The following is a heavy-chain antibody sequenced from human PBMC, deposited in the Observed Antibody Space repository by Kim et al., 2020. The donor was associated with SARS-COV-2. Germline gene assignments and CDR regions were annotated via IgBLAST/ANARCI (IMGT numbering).Heavy chain of an antibody. Sequence: SATLSLTCTVSGGSISTYYWSWVRQPPGKGLEWFGYIYYTGTTKYNPSLKSRVTISVDTSKNQFSLKLTSVTAADTAVYYCARGGSWFYYFDSWGQGTQVTVSS. CDR2: IYYTGTT. V-gene: IGHV4-59*01. CDR3: ARGGSWFYYFDS. D-gene: IGHD3-10*01. J-gene: IGHJ4*02. CDR1: GGSISTYY.